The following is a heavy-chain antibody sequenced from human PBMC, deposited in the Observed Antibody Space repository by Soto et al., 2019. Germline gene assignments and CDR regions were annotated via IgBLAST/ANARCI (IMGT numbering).Heavy chain of an antibody. V-gene: IGHV3-33*01. D-gene: IGHD3-22*01. Sequence: GGSLRLSCAASGFTFSSYGMHWVRQAPGKGLEWVAVIWYDGSNKYYADSVKGRFTISRDNSKNTLYLQMNSLRAEDTAVYYCARDQYYYDSSGPRFDYWGQGTLVTVSS. CDR1: GFTFSSYG. CDR3: ARDQYYYDSSGPRFDY. J-gene: IGHJ4*02. CDR2: IWYDGSNK.